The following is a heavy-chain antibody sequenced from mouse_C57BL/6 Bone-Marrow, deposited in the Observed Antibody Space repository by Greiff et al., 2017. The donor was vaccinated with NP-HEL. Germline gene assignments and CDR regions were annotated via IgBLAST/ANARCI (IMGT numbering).Heavy chain of an antibody. V-gene: IGHV1-81*01. J-gene: IGHJ3*01. Sequence: QVQLQQSGAELARPGASVKLSCKASGYPFTSYGISWVKQRTGQGLEWIGEIFPRSGNTYYNEKFKGKDHLTADKSYSTAYMELRSLTSEDSAVYFCARCSIYYGNPWFAYWGQGTLVTVSA. CDR2: IFPRSGNT. D-gene: IGHD2-1*01. CDR3: ARCSIYYGNPWFAY. CDR1: GYPFTSYG.